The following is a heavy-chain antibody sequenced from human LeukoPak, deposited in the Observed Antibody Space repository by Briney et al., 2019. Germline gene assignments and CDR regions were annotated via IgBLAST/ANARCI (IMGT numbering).Heavy chain of an antibody. Sequence: GGSLRLSCAASGFTFDDYAMHWVRQAPGKGLEWVSLISGDGGSTYYADSAKGRFTISRDNSKNSLYLQMNSLRTEDTALYYCAKDIGARWSYYDSSGPVDYWGQGTLVTVSS. V-gene: IGHV3-43*02. CDR2: ISGDGGST. CDR1: GFTFDDYA. J-gene: IGHJ4*02. CDR3: AKDIGARWSYYDSSGPVDY. D-gene: IGHD3-22*01.